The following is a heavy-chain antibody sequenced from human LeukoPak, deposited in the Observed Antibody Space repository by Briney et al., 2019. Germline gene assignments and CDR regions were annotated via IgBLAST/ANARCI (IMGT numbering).Heavy chain of an antibody. V-gene: IGHV1-2*02. Sequence: SVKLSCKASGYTFTVYYMHWVPQAPGQGLEWRGWINPNSGGTNYTQKFQVRVTMPRDTSINTPYIERSMLICDDTAVYYYAVLLEYYYGRAVWGQGPTATVPS. CDR3: AVLLEYYYGRAV. D-gene: IGHD3-16*01. CDR2: INPNSGGT. CDR1: GYTFTVYY. J-gene: IGHJ6*02.